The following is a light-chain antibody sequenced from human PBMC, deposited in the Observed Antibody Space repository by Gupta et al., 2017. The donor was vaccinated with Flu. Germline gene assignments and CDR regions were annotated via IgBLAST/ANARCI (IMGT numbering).Light chain of an antibody. CDR2: TTS. CDR3: QQANSFPIT. J-gene: IGKJ5*01. CDR1: QDVSSY. Sequence: PSPVSPSVGDRVTSTGRASQDVSSYLAWYQQKPGEAPNLLIYTTSTLQTGVPSRFSGSGSGTYFTLTISSLQPEDSAIYYCQQANSFPITFGQGTRLEIK. V-gene: IGKV1-12*01.